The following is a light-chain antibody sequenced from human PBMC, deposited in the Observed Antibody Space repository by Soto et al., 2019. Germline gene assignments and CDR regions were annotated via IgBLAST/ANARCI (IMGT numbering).Light chain of an antibody. CDR3: QAWDSSTCV. Sequence: YELTQPPSVSVSPGQTASITCSGDKLGDKYASWYQQKPGQSPVLVIYQDIKRPSGIPERFSGSNSGNTATLTISGTQAMDEADYYCQAWDSSTCVFGTGTKLTVL. CDR1: KLGDKY. V-gene: IGLV3-1*01. J-gene: IGLJ1*01. CDR2: QDI.